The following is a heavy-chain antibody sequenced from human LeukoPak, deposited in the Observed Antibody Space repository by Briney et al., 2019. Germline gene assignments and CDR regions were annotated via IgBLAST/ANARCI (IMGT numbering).Heavy chain of an antibody. D-gene: IGHD6-13*01. CDR1: GFTFNTYE. J-gene: IGHJ4*02. CDR2: ISDSGSTI. CDR3: TRTRSSWYPFDY. Sequence: HPGGSLRLSCAASGFTFNTYEMIWVRQAPGKGLEWVSYISDSGSTIYYADSVKGRFTISRDNAKNSLYLQMNSLRAEDTATYYCTRTRSSWYPFDYWGQGTLVTVSS. V-gene: IGHV3-48*03.